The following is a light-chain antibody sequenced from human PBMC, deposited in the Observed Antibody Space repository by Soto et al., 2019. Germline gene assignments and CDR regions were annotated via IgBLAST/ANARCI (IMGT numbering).Light chain of an antibody. CDR1: SSGIGGYNY. J-gene: IGLJ1*01. V-gene: IGLV2-14*01. CDR2: EDS. Sequence: QSALTQPASVSGSPGQSVTISCTGTSSGIGGYNYVSWYQQHPDNAPTLMIYEDSNRPSGLSHRFSGSKSGNTASPTISGLQVEDEAEYYCTSYRCSGTPFVFGAGTKLTVL. CDR3: TSYRCSGTPFV.